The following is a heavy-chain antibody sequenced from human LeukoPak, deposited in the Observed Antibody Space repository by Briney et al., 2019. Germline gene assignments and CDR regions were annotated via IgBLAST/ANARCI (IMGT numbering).Heavy chain of an antibody. J-gene: IGHJ2*01. CDR3: ARAGRRDFWSGDHWYFDL. D-gene: IGHD3-3*01. CDR2: IIAMFGTV. Sequence: SVKVSCKVSGGTFSSYAISWVRQAPGQGLEWMGGIIAMFGTVHYAQKFQGRVTITADESTGTAYMELSSLRSEDTAVYYCARAGRRDFWSGDHWYFDLWGRGTLVTVSS. CDR1: GGTFSSYA. V-gene: IGHV1-69*01.